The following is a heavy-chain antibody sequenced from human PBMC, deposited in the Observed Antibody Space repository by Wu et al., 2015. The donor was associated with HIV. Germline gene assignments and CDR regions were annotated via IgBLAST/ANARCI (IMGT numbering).Heavy chain of an antibody. J-gene: IGHJ3*02. CDR3: ARSFSETSSWYNRPLNAFEI. CDR2: IITIFGIA. D-gene: IGHD6-13*01. V-gene: IGHV1-69*12. CDR1: GGTFSNYA. Sequence: QVHLVQFGGEVKRPGSSVKVSCKASGGTFSNYAITWVRQAPGQGLEWMGGIITIFGIANYAQKFQDRVTILADASTSTAYMEVSSLRSEDTAVYYCARSFSETSSWYNRPLNAFEIWGQGTMVTVSS.